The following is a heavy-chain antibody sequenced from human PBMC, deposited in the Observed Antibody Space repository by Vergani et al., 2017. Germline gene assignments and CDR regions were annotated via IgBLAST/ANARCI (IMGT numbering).Heavy chain of an antibody. J-gene: IGHJ3*02. Sequence: QVQLVQSGAEVKKPGASVKVSCKASGYTFTSYAMHWVRQAPGQRLEWMGWINAGNGNTKYSQKFQGRVTITRDTSASTAYMELSSLRSEDTAVYYCAREVRSPYCGGDCYSEGDAFDIWGQGTMVTVSS. CDR1: GYTFTSYA. CDR2: INAGNGNT. CDR3: AREVRSPYCGGDCYSEGDAFDI. V-gene: IGHV1-3*01. D-gene: IGHD2-21*01.